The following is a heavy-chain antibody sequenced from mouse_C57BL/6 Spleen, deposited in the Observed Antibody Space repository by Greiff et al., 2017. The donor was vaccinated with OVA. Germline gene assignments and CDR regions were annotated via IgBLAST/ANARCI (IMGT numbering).Heavy chain of an antibody. CDR1: GYSFTGYY. CDR2: INPSTGGT. CDR3: ARREDGYYPFAY. Sequence: EVQLQQSGPELVKPGASVKISCKASGYSFTGYYMNWVKQSPEKSLEWIGEINPSTGGTTYNQKFKAKATLTVDKSSSTAYMQLKSLTSEDSAVYYCARREDGYYPFAYWGQGTLVTVSA. D-gene: IGHD2-3*01. J-gene: IGHJ3*01. V-gene: IGHV1-42*01.